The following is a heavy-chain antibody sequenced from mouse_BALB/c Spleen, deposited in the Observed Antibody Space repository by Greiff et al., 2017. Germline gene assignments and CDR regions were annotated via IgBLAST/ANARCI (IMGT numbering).Heavy chain of an antibody. Sequence: QVQLKQSGAELAKPGASVKMSCKASGYTFTSYWMHWVKQRPGQGLEWIGYINPSTGYTEYNQKFKDKATLTADKSSSTAYMQLSSLTSEDSAVYCCARSKALFDYWGQGTTLTVSS. J-gene: IGHJ2*01. CDR2: INPSTGYT. V-gene: IGHV1-7*01. CDR3: ARSKALFDY. CDR1: GYTFTSYW. D-gene: IGHD3-2*02.